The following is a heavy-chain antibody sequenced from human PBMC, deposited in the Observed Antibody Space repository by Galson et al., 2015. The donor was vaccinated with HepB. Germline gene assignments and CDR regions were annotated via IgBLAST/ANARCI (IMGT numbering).Heavy chain of an antibody. CDR1: GFTFSSYS. CDR3: ARGLVGYFDY. CDR2: ISSSSSTI. D-gene: IGHD2-15*01. J-gene: IGHJ4*02. V-gene: IGHV3-48*01. Sequence: SLRLSCAASGFTFSSYSMNWVRQAPGKGLEWVSYISSSSSTIYYADSVKGRFTISRDNAKNSLYLQMNSLRAEDTAVYYCARGLVGYFDYWGQGTLVTVSS.